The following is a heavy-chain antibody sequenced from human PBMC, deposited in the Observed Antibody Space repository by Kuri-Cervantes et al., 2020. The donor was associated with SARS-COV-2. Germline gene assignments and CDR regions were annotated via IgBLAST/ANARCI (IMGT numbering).Heavy chain of an antibody. D-gene: IGHD3-3*01. J-gene: IGHJ4*02. CDR1: GFVFSNYG. Sequence: GESLKISCAASGFVFSNYGMSWVRQAPGKGLEWVSIISGSGGIIYYADSVKGRVTISRDQSKKTVYLQMNSLRVEDTAVYYCAKRQDFWSGYYTPHIDYWGQGALVTVSS. V-gene: IGHV3-23*01. CDR2: ISGSGGII. CDR3: AKRQDFWSGYYTPHIDY.